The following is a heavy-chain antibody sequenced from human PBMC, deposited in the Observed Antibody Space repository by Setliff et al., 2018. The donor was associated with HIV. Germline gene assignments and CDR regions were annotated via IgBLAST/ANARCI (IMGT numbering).Heavy chain of an antibody. CDR2: LRPSGNT. CDR1: GGPFSSSSYS. CDR3: ARHGAFYYYYYLDV. J-gene: IGHJ6*03. Sequence: SETMSLTCTVSGGPFSSSSYSWGWIRQHPGKGLEWIGSLRPSGNTYYNPSLKSRVTISVDTSKNQCSLNLSSVTAADTAVYYCARHGAFYYYYYLDVWGKGTTVTVSS. V-gene: IGHV4-39*01.